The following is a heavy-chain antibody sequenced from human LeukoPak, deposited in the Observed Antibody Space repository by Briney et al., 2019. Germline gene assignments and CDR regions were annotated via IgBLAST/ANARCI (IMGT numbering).Heavy chain of an antibody. CDR3: ANYPPSHYYDSSGYYYR. J-gene: IGHJ5*02. D-gene: IGHD3-22*01. V-gene: IGHV3-21*01. Sequence: SGGSLRLSCAASGFTFSSYSMNWVRQAPGKGLEWVSSISSSSSYIYYADSVKGRFTISRDNAKNSLYLQMNSLRAEDTAVYYCANYPPSHYYDSSGYYYRWGQGTLVTVSS. CDR1: GFTFSSYS. CDR2: ISSSSSYI.